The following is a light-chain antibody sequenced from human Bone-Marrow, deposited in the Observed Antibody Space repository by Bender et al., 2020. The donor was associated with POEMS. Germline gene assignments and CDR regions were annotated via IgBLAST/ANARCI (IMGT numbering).Light chain of an antibody. CDR2: DDR. J-gene: IGLJ3*02. CDR3: QVWHSSSDIWV. Sequence: SYVLTQPPSVSAAPGKTARITCGGNNIGDESVHWYQQKPGQAPVLVIYDDRGRTSRIPERFSGTNSGNTAPLTINSEEARDEADYYCQVWHSSSDIWVFGGGTKLTVL. V-gene: IGLV3-21*01. CDR1: NIGDES.